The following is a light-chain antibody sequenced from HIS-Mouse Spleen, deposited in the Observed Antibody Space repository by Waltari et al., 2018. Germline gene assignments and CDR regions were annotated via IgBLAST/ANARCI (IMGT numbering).Light chain of an antibody. CDR2: EVS. Sequence: QSALTQPASVSGSPVQSITISCPGTSSDVGGYNYVSRYQQHPGKAPKLTIYEVSNRPSGVSNRFSGSKSGNTASLTISGLQAEDEADYYCSSYTSSSTVVFGGGTKLTVL. CDR3: SSYTSSSTVV. CDR1: SSDVGGYNY. V-gene: IGLV2-14*01. J-gene: IGLJ2*01.